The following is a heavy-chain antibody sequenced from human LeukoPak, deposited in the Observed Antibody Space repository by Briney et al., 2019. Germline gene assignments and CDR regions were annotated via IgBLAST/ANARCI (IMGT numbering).Heavy chain of an antibody. V-gene: IGHV1-69*04. Sequence: GASVKLSCKASGATFSSYAISWVRKAPGPGLEWMGRIIPILGIANYAQKFQGRVTITADKSTRTAYMELSSLRSEDTAVYYCARAGAVAGTYDAFDIWGQGTMVTVSS. CDR1: GATFSSYA. CDR3: ARAGAVAGTYDAFDI. J-gene: IGHJ3*02. CDR2: IIPILGIA. D-gene: IGHD6-19*01.